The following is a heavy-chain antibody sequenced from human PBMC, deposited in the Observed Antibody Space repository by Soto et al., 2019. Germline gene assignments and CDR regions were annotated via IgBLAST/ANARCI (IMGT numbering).Heavy chain of an antibody. V-gene: IGHV4-31*03. CDR1: GGSISSGGYY. D-gene: IGHD2-2*02. Sequence: NPSETLSLTCTVSGGSISSGGYYWSWIRQHPGKGLEWIGYIYYSGSTYYNPSLKSRVTISVDTSKNQFSLKLSSVTAADTAVYYCARGGFVVVPAAIPGYYYGMDVWGEGTTVPVCS. CDR3: ARGGFVVVPAAIPGYYYGMDV. J-gene: IGHJ6*01. CDR2: IYYSGST.